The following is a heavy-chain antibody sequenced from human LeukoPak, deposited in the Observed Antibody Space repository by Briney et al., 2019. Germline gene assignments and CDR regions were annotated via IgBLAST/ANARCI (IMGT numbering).Heavy chain of an antibody. D-gene: IGHD1-1*01. CDR2: IRTTAEGAKYA. V-gene: IGHV3-48*02. Sequence: GGSLRLSCATSGFSFTDYPMNWVRQAPGKGLEWISNIRTTAEGAKYAYYADSVKGRVTISRDDGKNTLYLHMNSLRDDDTAVYYCATDQRCAFDYWGQGILVTVSS. CDR1: GFSFTDYP. CDR3: ATDQRCAFDY. J-gene: IGHJ4*02.